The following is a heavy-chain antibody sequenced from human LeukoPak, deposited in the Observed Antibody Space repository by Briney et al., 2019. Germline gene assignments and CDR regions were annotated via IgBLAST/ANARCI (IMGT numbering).Heavy chain of an antibody. Sequence: SETLSLTCAVYGGSFSGYYWSWIRRPPGKGLEWIGEINHSGSTNYNPSLKSRVTISVDTSKNQFSLKLSSVTAADTAVYYCASLQPSILFVDVWGKGTTVTVSS. CDR3: ASLQPSILFVDV. J-gene: IGHJ6*04. CDR2: INHSGST. CDR1: GGSFSGYY. V-gene: IGHV4-34*01. D-gene: IGHD2-15*01.